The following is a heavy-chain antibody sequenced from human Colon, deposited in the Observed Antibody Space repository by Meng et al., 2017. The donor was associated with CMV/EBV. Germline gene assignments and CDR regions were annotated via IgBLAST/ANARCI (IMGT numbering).Heavy chain of an antibody. CDR2: INRDGSRT. Sequence: AAAAFTLRKSAMYRIRQSEGKGLECVSAINRDGSRTYYADSVKAKFTISRDNAKNSVFLQMDSLRAEDTAVYYCVRAPPDYAGNFDYWGQGTLVTVSS. J-gene: IGHJ4*02. D-gene: IGHD4-23*01. V-gene: IGHV3-64*02. CDR3: VRAPPDYAGNFDY. CDR1: AFTLRKSA.